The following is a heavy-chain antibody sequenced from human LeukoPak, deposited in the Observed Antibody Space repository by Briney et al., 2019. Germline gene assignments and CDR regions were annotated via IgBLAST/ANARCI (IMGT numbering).Heavy chain of an antibody. D-gene: IGHD5-24*01. V-gene: IGHV3-23*01. CDR2: ISGSGGRT. CDR1: GFTFSSHA. CDR3: ARGSRDGYNARPDY. Sequence: PGGSLRLSCAASGFTFSSHAMNWVRQAPGKGLEWVSGISGSGGRTYYADSVKGRFTISRDNAKNTLYLQMNSLRAEDTSVYYCARGSRDGYNARPDYWGQGTLVTVSS. J-gene: IGHJ4*02.